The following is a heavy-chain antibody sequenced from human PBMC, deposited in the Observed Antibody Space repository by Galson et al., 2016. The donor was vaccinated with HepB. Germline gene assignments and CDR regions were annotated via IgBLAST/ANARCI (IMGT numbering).Heavy chain of an antibody. J-gene: IGHJ4*02. CDR2: ISYDGSDK. CDR1: GFFTFSSYG. V-gene: IGHV3-30*03. D-gene: IGHD3-10*01. Sequence: SLRLSCAVSGFFTFSSYGMHWVRQAPGKGLEWVALISYDGSDKYYADSVKGRFTISRDNSKNTLYLQMNSLTAEDTAVYYCAPGSIGAPFDYWGQGTLVTVST. CDR3: APGSIGAPFDY.